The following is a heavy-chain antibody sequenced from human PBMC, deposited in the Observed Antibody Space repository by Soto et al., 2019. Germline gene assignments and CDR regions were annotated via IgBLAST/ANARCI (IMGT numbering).Heavy chain of an antibody. CDR3: AKGGASRVDAFDI. D-gene: IGHD3-16*01. Sequence: EVQLVESGGGLEQPGRSLRLSCAASGFTFDDYAMHWVRQAPGTGLEWVSSIIWNSATIAYADSVKGRFTISRDNATNSLYLQMNRLRPEDTALYYCAKGGASRVDAFDIWGQGTMVTVSS. V-gene: IGHV3-9*01. CDR2: IIWNSATI. CDR1: GFTFDDYA. J-gene: IGHJ3*02.